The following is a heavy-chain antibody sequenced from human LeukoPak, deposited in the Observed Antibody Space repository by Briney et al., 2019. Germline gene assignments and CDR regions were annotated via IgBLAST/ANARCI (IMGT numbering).Heavy chain of an antibody. CDR1: GYSISSGYY. V-gene: IGHV4-38-2*02. Sequence: PSETLSLTCTVSGYSISSGYYWGWIRQPPGKGLEWIGSIYHSGSTYYNPSLKSRVTISVDTSKNQFSLKLSSVTAADTAVYYCARVHDYGDPDYWGQGTPVTVSS. J-gene: IGHJ4*02. CDR3: ARVHDYGDPDY. D-gene: IGHD4-17*01. CDR2: IYHSGST.